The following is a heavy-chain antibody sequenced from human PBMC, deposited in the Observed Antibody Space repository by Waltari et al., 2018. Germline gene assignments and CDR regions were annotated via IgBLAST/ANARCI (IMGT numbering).Heavy chain of an antibody. CDR3: ARSFGGSGSYKFDY. CDR2: VSYNGNA. CDR1: GGSIITSPLY. D-gene: IGHD3-10*01. Sequence: QLQLKESGPRLVKSSETLSLTCPISGGSIITSPLYWAWIRQTPGKGPEWIGSVSYNGNAYYNPSLESRVTMSVDRSKNHFSLDLESVTTPDTSTYFCARSFGGSGSYKFDYWGQGILVTVSS. V-gene: IGHV4-39*02. J-gene: IGHJ4*02.